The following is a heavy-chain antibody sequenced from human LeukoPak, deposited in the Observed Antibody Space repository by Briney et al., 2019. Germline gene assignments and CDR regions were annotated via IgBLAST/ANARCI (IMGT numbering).Heavy chain of an antibody. J-gene: IGHJ4*02. V-gene: IGHV3-7*03. Sequence: GGSLRLSCAASGFTFSSYWMSWFRQAPGEGLEWVANIKQDGSEKNYVDSVKGRFATSRDNSKNTLYLQMNSLRAEDTAVYYCAKGDSGVDYWGQGTLVTVSS. CDR1: GFTFSSYW. CDR2: IKQDGSEK. D-gene: IGHD2-15*01. CDR3: AKGDSGVDY.